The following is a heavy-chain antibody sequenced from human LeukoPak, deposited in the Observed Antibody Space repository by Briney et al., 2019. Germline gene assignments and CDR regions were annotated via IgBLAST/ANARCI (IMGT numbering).Heavy chain of an antibody. V-gene: IGHV3-33*01. CDR3: ARDRYYGSGSYQNAGGCFDY. CDR2: IWYDGSNK. CDR1: GFTFSSYG. J-gene: IGHJ4*02. D-gene: IGHD3-10*01. Sequence: GGSLRLSCAAAGFTFSSYGMHWVRQAPGKGLEWVAVIWYDGSNKYYADSVKGRFTISRDNSKNTLYLQMNSLRAEDTAVYYCARDRYYGSGSYQNAGGCFDYWGLGTLVTVSS.